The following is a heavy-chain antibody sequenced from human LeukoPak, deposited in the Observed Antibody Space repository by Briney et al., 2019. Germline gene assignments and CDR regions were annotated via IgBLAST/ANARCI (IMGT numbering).Heavy chain of an antibody. V-gene: IGHV4-34*01. J-gene: IGHJ4*02. D-gene: IGHD5-18*01. Sequence: SETLSLTCAVYVGSFSGYYWSWIRQPPGKGLERKWEIKHRGRTNYHRSLKSRVTISVDTSKNQFSLKLSSVTAADTAVYYCARHPMYSYAPDYWGQGTLVTVSS. CDR1: VGSFSGYY. CDR3: ARHPMYSYAPDY. CDR2: IKHRGRT.